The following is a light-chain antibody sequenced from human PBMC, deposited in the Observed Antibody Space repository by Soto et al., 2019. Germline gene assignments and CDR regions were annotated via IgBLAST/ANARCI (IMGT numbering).Light chain of an antibody. V-gene: IGKV1-9*01. CDR2: AAS. Sequence: DIQLTQSPSFLSASVGDRVTITCRASQGISSYLAWYQQKPGKAPKLLIYAASTLKSGVPSRFRGSGSGTEFTLTISSLKPDDFETYYCQHYNSYSEAFGQGTKVDIK. CDR3: QHYNSYSEA. CDR1: QGISSY. J-gene: IGKJ1*01.